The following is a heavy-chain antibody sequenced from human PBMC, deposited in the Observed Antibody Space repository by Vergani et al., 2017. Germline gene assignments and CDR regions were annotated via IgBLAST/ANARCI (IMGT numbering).Heavy chain of an antibody. CDR1: GGSINTGAYY. CDR2: VYTSGMT. D-gene: IGHD3-22*01. Sequence: QVQLQESGPRLVRPSQTLSLTCTVSGGSINTGAYYWSWIRQPAGKGLEWIGRVYTSGMTNYNPSLKSRVTILVDRSKSQLSLKLTSVTAGDTAVYFCARDTADSSGYYPNWFDPWGQGTLVTVSS. CDR3: ARDTADSSGYYPNWFDP. V-gene: IGHV4-61*02. J-gene: IGHJ5*02.